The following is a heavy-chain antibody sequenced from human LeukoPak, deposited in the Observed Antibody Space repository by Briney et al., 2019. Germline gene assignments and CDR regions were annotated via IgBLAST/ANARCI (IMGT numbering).Heavy chain of an antibody. D-gene: IGHD2-21*02. Sequence: SETLSLTCTVSGGSISSYYWSWIRQPPGKELEWIGYIYYSGSTNYNPSLKSRVTISVDTSKNQFSLKLSSVTAADTAVYYCARDLGGDRLAGAFDIWGQGTMVTVSS. CDR1: GGSISSYY. J-gene: IGHJ3*02. CDR2: IYYSGST. V-gene: IGHV4-59*12. CDR3: ARDLGGDRLAGAFDI.